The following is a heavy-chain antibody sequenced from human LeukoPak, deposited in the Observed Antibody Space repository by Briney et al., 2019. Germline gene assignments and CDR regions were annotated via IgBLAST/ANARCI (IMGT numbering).Heavy chain of an antibody. V-gene: IGHV3-30*04. J-gene: IGHJ4*02. CDR3: ARDMREQQWLVRIKLPDY. D-gene: IGHD6-19*01. Sequence: PGGSLRLSCAASGFTFSSYAMHWVRQAPGKGLEGVAVISYDGSNKYYADSVKGRFTISRDNSKTTLYMQMTSLRAEDTAVYYCARDMREQQWLVRIKLPDYWGQGTLVTVSS. CDR2: ISYDGSNK. CDR1: GFTFSSYA.